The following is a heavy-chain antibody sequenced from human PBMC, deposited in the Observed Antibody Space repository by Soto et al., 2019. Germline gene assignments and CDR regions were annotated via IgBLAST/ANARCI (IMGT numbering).Heavy chain of an antibody. CDR2: ISGSGGST. CDR3: ARRGSGSYYDY. D-gene: IGHD1-26*01. J-gene: IGHJ4*02. Sequence: EVQLLESGGGLVQPGGSQRLSWAASGFTFSSYAMRWVRQAPVKGLEWVSAISGSGGSTYYADSVKGRFTISRDNSKNTLYLQMNSLRAEDTAVYYCARRGSGSYYDYWGQGTLVTVSS. V-gene: IGHV3-23*01. CDR1: GFTFSSYA.